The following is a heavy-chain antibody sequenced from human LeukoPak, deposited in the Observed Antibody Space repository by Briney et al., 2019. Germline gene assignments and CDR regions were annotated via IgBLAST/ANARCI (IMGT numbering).Heavy chain of an antibody. CDR2: IYPGDSDT. D-gene: IGHD1-26*01. J-gene: IGHJ6*03. CDR1: GYSFTSYW. Sequence: GESLKISCKGSGYSFTSYWIGWVRQMPGKGLEWMGIIYPGDSDTRYSPSFQGQVTISADKSISTAYLQWSSLKASDTAMYYCARLGGAEGYYYYYYMDVWGKGTTVTVSS. CDR3: ARLGGAEGYYYYYYMDV. V-gene: IGHV5-51*01.